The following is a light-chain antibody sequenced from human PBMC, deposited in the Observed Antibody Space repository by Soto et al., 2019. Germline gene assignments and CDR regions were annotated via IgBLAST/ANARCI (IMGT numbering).Light chain of an antibody. V-gene: IGLV2-8*01. J-gene: IGLJ1*01. CDR3: SSYAGRNNLGV. CDR1: SSDVGGYNY. CDR2: EVN. Sequence: QSVLTQPPSASGSPGQSVTISCTGTSSDVGGYNYVSWYQQHPGKAPKLMIYEVNKRPSGVPDRFSGSKSGNTASLTVSGIQAEDEADYYCSSYAGRNNLGVFGTGTKLTVL.